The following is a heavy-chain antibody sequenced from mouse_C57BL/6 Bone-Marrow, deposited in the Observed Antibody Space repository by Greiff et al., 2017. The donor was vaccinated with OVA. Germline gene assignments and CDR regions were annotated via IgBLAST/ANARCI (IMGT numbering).Heavy chain of an antibody. Sequence: EVQVVESGGGLVKPGGSLKLSCAASGFTFSDYGMHWVRQAPEKGLEWVAYISSGSSTIYYADTVKGRFTISRDNAKNTLFLQMTSLRSEDTAMYYCARFDGYYPYWYFDVWGTGTTVTVSS. J-gene: IGHJ1*03. CDR1: GFTFSDYG. CDR2: ISSGSSTI. CDR3: ARFDGYYPYWYFDV. D-gene: IGHD2-3*01. V-gene: IGHV5-17*01.